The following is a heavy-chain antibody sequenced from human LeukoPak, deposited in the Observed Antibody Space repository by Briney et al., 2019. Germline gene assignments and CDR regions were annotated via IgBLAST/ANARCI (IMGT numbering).Heavy chain of an antibody. J-gene: IGHJ4*02. Sequence: GGSLRLSCVVSGFTFSSYWMSWVRQAPGKGLEWVANIKQDGSEKYYVDSVKGRFTISRDNSKNTLYLQMNSLRVEDTAVYFCARDFWAPSDISWWGQGTLVTVSS. CDR1: GFTFSSYW. CDR2: IKQDGSEK. V-gene: IGHV3-7*01. D-gene: IGHD3-3*01. CDR3: ARDFWAPSDISW.